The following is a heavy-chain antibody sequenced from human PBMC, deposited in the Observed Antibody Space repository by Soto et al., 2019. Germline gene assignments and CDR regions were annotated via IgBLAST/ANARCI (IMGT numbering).Heavy chain of an antibody. D-gene: IGHD3-16*01. J-gene: IGHJ3*02. CDR1: GFTFSSYA. CDR3: VEITPLAPDVFDI. Sequence: HPGGSLRLSCAASGFTFSSYAMSWVRQAPGKGLEWVSAISGSGGSTYYADSVKGRFTISRGNSKNTLYLQMNSLRAEDTAVYYFVEITPLAPDVFDIWGQGSMDT. V-gene: IGHV3-23*01. CDR2: ISGSGGST.